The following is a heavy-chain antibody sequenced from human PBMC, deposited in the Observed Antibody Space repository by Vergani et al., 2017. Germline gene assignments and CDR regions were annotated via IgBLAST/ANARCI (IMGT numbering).Heavy chain of an antibody. CDR1: GYSISSGYY. J-gene: IGHJ5*02. D-gene: IGHD3-9*01. CDR2: IYHSGST. V-gene: IGHV4-38-2*02. CDR3: ARVKYYDILTGSRPGGFDP. Sequence: QVQLQESGPGLVKPSETLSLTGTVSGYSISSGYYWGWIRQPPGKGLEWIGSIYHSGSTYYNPSLKSRVTISVDTSKNQFSLKLSSVTAADTAVYYCARVKYYDILTGSRPGGFDPWGQGTLVTVSS.